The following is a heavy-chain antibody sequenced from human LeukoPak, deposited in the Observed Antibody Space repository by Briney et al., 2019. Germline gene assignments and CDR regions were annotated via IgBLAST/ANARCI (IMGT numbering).Heavy chain of an antibody. V-gene: IGHV1-69*06. CDR3: ARGIYSYGPYYYMDV. CDR1: GDTFSSYG. D-gene: IGHD5-18*01. CDR2: IIPLFGTA. J-gene: IGHJ6*03. Sequence: SVKVSCKASGDTFSSYGVSWVRQAPGQGLEWMGGIIPLFGTANYAQKFQGRVTITADKSTSTVYMEVSSLRSEDTAVYFCARGIYSYGPYYYMDVWGKGTTVTVSS.